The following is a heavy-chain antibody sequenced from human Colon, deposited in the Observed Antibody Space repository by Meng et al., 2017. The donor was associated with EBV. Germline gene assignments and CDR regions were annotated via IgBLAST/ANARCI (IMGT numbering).Heavy chain of an antibody. CDR3: ASFDHIPRRNYFDY. CDR2: IHHSGSA. D-gene: IGHD2-21*01. CDR1: GGSMSSGNYY. J-gene: IGHJ4*02. V-gene: IGHV4-30-4*01. Sequence: QGSGPGRVGPSQTLSLTCTVSGGSMSSGNYYWSWIRQPPGKGLEWIGYIHHSGSAYYNPSLKSRVSISVDTSKNQFSLNLNSMTAADTAVYYCASFDHIPRRNYFDYWGQGTLVTVSS.